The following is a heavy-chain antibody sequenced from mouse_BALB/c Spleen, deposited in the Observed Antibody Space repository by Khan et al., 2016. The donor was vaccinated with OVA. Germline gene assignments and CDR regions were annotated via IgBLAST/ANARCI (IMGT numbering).Heavy chain of an antibody. J-gene: IGHJ1*01. V-gene: IGHV2-6-1*01. D-gene: IGHD2-1*01. CDR1: GFSLTSYG. Sequence: QVQLKQSGPGLVAPSQSLSITCTISGFSLTSYGVHWVRQPPGKGLEWLVVIWSDGHTTYNSALKSRLSISKDNSKSQVFLKMNSLQTDDTAMYYFDRHGYYGNYGPYFDVWGAGTTVTVSS. CDR2: IWSDGHT. CDR3: DRHGYYGNYGPYFDV.